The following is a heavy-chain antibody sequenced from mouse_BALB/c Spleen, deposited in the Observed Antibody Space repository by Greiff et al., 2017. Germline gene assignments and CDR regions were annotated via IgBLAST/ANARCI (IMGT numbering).Heavy chain of an antibody. D-gene: IGHD1-1*01. J-gene: IGHJ2*01. CDR2: IDPSDSYT. V-gene: IGHV1-69*02. Sequence: QVQLKESGAELVKPGASVKLSCKASGYTFTSYWMHWVKQRPGQGLEWIGEIDPSDSYTNYNQKFKGKATLTVDKSSSTAYMQLSSLTSEDSAVYYCALITTVVATDYWGQGTTLTVSS. CDR1: GYTFTSYW. CDR3: ALITTVVATDY.